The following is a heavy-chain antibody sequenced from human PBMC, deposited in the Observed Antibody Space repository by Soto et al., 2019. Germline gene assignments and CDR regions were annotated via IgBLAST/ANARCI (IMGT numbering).Heavy chain of an antibody. CDR1: VFAFTSYS. CDR2: ISSTTNYI. CDR3: ARESEDLTSNFDY. J-gene: IGHJ4*02. Sequence: WWSLRLSCSASVFAFTSYSMNWFRQAPGKGLEWVSSISSTTNYIYYGDSMKGRFTISRDNAKNSLYLEMNSLRAEDTAVYYCARESEDLTSNFDYWGQGTLVTVS. V-gene: IGHV3-21*06.